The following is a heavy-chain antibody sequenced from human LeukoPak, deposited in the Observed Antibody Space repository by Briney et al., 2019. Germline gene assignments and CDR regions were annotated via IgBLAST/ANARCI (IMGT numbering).Heavy chain of an antibody. CDR2: IRSKAYGATT. CDR1: GFTFGDYA. V-gene: IGHV3-49*03. J-gene: IGHJ4*02. CDR3: TREYYYHSSGFDY. Sequence: GGSLRLSCTASGFTFGDYAMSWFRQAPGKGLQWVGYIRSKAYGATTEYAASVKGRFTISRDDSKSIAYLQMNSLKAEDTAVYYCTREYYYHSSGFDYWGQGTLVTVSS. D-gene: IGHD3-22*01.